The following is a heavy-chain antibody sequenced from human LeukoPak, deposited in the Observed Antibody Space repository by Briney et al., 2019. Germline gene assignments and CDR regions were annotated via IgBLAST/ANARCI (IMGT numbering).Heavy chain of an antibody. V-gene: IGHV3-33*01. CDR3: ARETQGGNFDY. D-gene: IGHD1-26*01. CDR1: GFTFTSYG. CDR2: IWYDGNTK. Sequence: PGRSLRLSCASSGFTFTSYGMHWGRQAPGRGLYWGAVIWYDGNTKYYSDSVKGRFTISRDNSKNPLYLQMNSLRAEDTDVYYCARETQGGNFDYWGQGTLVTVPS. J-gene: IGHJ4*02.